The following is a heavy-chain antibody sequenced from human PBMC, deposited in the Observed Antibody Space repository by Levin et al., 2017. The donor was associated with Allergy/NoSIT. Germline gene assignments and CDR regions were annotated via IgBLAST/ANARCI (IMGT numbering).Heavy chain of an antibody. CDR2: ISGSGGST. CDR1: GFSFSTYA. CDR3: AKDLSSSWQTPVGS. D-gene: IGHD6-13*01. V-gene: IGHV3-23*01. J-gene: IGHJ5*02. Sequence: GGSLRLSCAASGFSFSTYAMSWVRQAPGKGLEWVSAISGSGGSTYYADSVKGRFTISRDNSKNTLYLQMNSLRAEDTAVYYCAKDLSSSWQTPVGSWGQGTLVTVSS.